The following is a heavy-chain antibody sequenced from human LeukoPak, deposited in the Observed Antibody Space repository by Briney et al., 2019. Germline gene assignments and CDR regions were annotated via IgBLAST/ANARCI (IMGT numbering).Heavy chain of an antibody. V-gene: IGHV3-48*03. CDR3: ARGGGITIIVVAPPHPVFDY. Sequence: PGGSLRLSCAASGFTFSSYEMNWVRQAPGKGLEWVSYISSSGSTIYYADSVKGRFTISRDNAKNSLYLQMNSLRAEDTAVYYCARGGGITIIVVAPPHPVFDYWGQGTLVTVSS. D-gene: IGHD3-22*01. CDR1: GFTFSSYE. CDR2: ISSSGSTI. J-gene: IGHJ4*02.